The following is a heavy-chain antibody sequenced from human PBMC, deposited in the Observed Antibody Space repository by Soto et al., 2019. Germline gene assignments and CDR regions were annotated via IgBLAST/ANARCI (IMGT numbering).Heavy chain of an antibody. V-gene: IGHV3-21*01. CDR1: GFSFSSYS. D-gene: IGHD1-26*01. Sequence: EVQLVESGGGLVKPGGSLRLSCAASGFSFSSYSMNWVRQAPGKGLEWVSAISGSSRYIYYADSVKGRITSSRDNGKNSPDLPMNSLRAEDTAVYYCATDWERGYWGQGTLVTVSS. J-gene: IGHJ4*02. CDR3: ATDWERGY. CDR2: ISGSSRYI.